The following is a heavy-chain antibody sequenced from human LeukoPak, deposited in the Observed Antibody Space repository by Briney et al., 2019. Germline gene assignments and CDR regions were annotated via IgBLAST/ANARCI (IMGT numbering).Heavy chain of an antibody. V-gene: IGHV4-59*01. CDR2: IYYSGST. CDR3: ASGRDCGGDCYIDY. CDR1: GGSISSYY. D-gene: IGHD2-21*02. Sequence: PSETLSLTCTVSGGSISSYYWSWIRQPPGKGLEWIGYIYYSGSTNYNPSLKSRVTISVDTSKNQFSLKLSSVTAADTAVYYCASGRDCGGDCYIDYWGQGTLVTVSS. J-gene: IGHJ4*02.